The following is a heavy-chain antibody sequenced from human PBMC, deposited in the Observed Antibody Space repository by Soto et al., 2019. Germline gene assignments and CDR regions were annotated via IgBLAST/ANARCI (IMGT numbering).Heavy chain of an antibody. J-gene: IGHJ6*03. Sequence: ASVKVSCKASGYTFTGYDINWVRQATGQGLEWMGWMNPNSGNTGYAQKFQGRVTMTRNTSISTAYMELSSLRSEDTAVYYCARGLGCSSTSCYFGLGYYYYMDVWGKGTTVTVSS. CDR2: MNPNSGNT. D-gene: IGHD2-2*01. V-gene: IGHV1-8*01. CDR3: ARGLGCSSTSCYFGLGYYYYMDV. CDR1: GYTFTGYD.